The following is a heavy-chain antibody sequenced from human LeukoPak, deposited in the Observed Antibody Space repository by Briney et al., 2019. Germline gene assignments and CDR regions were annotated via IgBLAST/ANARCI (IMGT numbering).Heavy chain of an antibody. CDR2: ISSGSSYT. CDR3: ARVGVDNPRNNWFDP. D-gene: IGHD1-14*01. CDR1: GFTFSNYY. J-gene: IGHJ5*02. V-gene: IGHV3-11*06. Sequence: PGGSLRLSCAASGFTFSNYYMSWIRQAPGKGLEWVSYISSGSSYTNYADSVKGRFTISRDNAKKSLKLQMNSLRAEDTAVYYCARVGVDNPRNNWFDPWGQGTLVTVSP.